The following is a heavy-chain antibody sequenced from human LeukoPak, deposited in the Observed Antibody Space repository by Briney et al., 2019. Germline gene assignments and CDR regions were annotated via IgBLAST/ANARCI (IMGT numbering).Heavy chain of an antibody. J-gene: IGHJ4*02. Sequence: PGGSLRLSCAASGFTFSSYSMNWVRQAPGKGLEWVSYISSSSSTIYYADSVKGRFTISRDNAKNSLYLQMNSLRAEDTALYHCARGRGIAAAGTYDYWGQGTLVTVSS. D-gene: IGHD6-13*01. V-gene: IGHV3-48*04. CDR2: ISSSSSTI. CDR3: ARGRGIAAAGTYDY. CDR1: GFTFSSYS.